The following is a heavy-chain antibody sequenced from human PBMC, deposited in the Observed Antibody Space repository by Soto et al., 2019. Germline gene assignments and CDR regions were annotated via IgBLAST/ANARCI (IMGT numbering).Heavy chain of an antibody. CDR2: IYYSGST. V-gene: IGHV4-30-4*01. J-gene: IGHJ4*02. CDR3: ARVVPSSSTGRSGTGAYPDD. Sequence: TLSLTCTVSGGSISRGDYFWSWIRQPPGRGLEWIGFIYYSGSTYYNPSLKSRLTISMDTSKNEFSLKLISVTAADTAVYYCARVVPSSSTGRSGTGAYPDDWGQGNLVTVSS. CDR1: GGSISRGDYF. D-gene: IGHD4-17*01.